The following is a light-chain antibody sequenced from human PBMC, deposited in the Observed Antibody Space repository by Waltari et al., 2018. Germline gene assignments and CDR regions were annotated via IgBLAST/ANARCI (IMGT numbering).Light chain of an antibody. J-gene: IGLJ3*02. Sequence: QSALTQPASVSGSPGQSITISCTGTSSDIGGYNYVSWYQQYPGEAPKVVIYDVNSRPSGVSNRFSGPKSGNTASLTISGLQAEDEADYYCNSHSSSDTPSVFGGGTKLTVL. CDR2: DVN. CDR3: NSHSSSDTPSV. V-gene: IGLV2-14*01. CDR1: SSDIGGYNY.